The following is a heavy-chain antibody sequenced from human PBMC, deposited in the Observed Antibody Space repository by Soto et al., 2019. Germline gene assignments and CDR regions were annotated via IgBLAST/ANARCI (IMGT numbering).Heavy chain of an antibody. D-gene: IGHD3-3*01. CDR1: GFTFSSYW. CDR3: AGSPSTRDTIFGVVINSYYYYMDV. J-gene: IGHJ6*03. Sequence: GGSLRLSCAASGFTFSSYWMSWVRQAPGKGLEWVANIKQDGSEKYYVDSVKGRFTISRDNAKNSLYLQMNSLRAEDTAVYYCAGSPSTRDTIFGVVINSYYYYMDVWGKGTTVTVAS. V-gene: IGHV3-7*01. CDR2: IKQDGSEK.